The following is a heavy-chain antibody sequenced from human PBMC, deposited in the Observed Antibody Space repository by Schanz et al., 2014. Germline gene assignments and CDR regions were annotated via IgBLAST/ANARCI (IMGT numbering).Heavy chain of an antibody. V-gene: IGHV1-18*01. CDR1: GYIFINSG. CDR2: ISVYNHNK. CDR3: ARDRRFFDRDDLYYFDS. D-gene: IGHD3-3*01. J-gene: IGHJ4*02. Sequence: QIQLVQSGPEVKKPGATVKVSCKASGYIFINSGISWVRQAPGQGLEWMRWISVYNHNKEYDQKFQGRVTMTTDTSTSTAYMALTDLRSDDTAVYYCARDRRFFDRDDLYYFDSWGQGTLVTVSS.